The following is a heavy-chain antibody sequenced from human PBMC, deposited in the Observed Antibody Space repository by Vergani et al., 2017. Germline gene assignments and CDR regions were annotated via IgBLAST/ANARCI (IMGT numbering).Heavy chain of an antibody. CDR2: ISYDGSNK. CDR3: AKESGLERRSYYYYYMDV. J-gene: IGHJ6*03. V-gene: IGHV3-30*18. CDR1: GFTFSSYG. D-gene: IGHD1-1*01. Sequence: QVQLVESGGGVVQPGRSLSLSCAASGFTFSSYGMHWVRQAPGKGLEWVAVISYDGSNKYYADSVKGRFTISRDNSKNTLYLQMNSLRAEDTAVYYCAKESGLERRSYYYYYMDVWGKGTTVTVSS.